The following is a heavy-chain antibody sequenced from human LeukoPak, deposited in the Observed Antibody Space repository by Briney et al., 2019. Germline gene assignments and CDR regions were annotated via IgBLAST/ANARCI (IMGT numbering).Heavy chain of an antibody. CDR3: AGTLGYYFDY. CDR1: GGSISGGSYY. CDR2: IYTSGST. J-gene: IGHJ4*02. V-gene: IGHV4-61*02. Sequence: SETLSLTCTVSGGSISGGSYYWSWIRQPAGKGLEWIGRIYTSGSTNYNPSLKSRVTISVDTSKNQFSLKLSSVTAADTAVYYCAGTLGYYFDYWGQGTLVTVSS. D-gene: IGHD7-27*01.